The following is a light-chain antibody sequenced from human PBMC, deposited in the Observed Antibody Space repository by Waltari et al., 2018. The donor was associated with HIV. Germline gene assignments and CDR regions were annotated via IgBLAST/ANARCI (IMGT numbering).Light chain of an antibody. CDR1: TSKIGGND. V-gene: IGLV1-47*01. Sequence: QSVLTQPPSASGTPGQRVTISCSDSTSKIGGNDVHWYQHLPGTAPNLLIYMNIQGAAGVPDRVAGSKPGTSASRAISGRRCGDEADYYGATWADRSSGPVVFGGGTKVTVL. CDR3: ATWADRSSGPVV. CDR2: MNI. J-gene: IGLJ2*01.